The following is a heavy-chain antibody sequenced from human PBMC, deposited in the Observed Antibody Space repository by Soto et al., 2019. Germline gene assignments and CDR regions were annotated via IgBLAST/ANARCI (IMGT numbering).Heavy chain of an antibody. Sequence: EVQLLESGGGLVQPGGSLRLSCAASGFTFSSYAMSWVRQAPGKGLEWVSAISGSGGSTYYADSVKGRFTISRDNSMNTLYLQLNSLRAEDTAVYYCAKRDGYSSSWYFDYWGQGTLVTVSS. CDR2: ISGSGGST. J-gene: IGHJ4*02. V-gene: IGHV3-23*01. CDR1: GFTFSSYA. D-gene: IGHD6-13*01. CDR3: AKRDGYSSSWYFDY.